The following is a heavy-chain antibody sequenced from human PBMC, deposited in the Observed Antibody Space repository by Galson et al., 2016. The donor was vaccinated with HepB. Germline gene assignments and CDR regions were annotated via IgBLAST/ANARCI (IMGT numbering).Heavy chain of an antibody. CDR3: VRMGHCPAYGACFNNYFHW. V-gene: IGHV3-23*03. D-gene: IGHD4/OR15-4a*01. CDR2: IDGADGGDGIT. Sequence: SLRLSCAASGFSFMSYRMTWVRQAPGKGLEWLSEIDGADGGDGITHYTDSVKGRFAISRDNSKNALYLQMNSLRADDTALYFCVRMGHCPAYGACFNNYFHWWGQGTLVTVSS. J-gene: IGHJ4*02. CDR1: GFSFMSYR.